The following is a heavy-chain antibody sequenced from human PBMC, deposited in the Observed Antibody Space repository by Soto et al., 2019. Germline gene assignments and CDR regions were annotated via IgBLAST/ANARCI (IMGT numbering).Heavy chain of an antibody. Sequence: LRLSCAASGFTFSSYPMHWVRQAPGKGLEWVAVISYDGSNKYYADSVKGRFTISRDNSKNTLYLQMNSLRAEDTAVYYCAREVTIRRVATIDYWGQGTLVTVSS. CDR3: AREVTIRRVATIDY. CDR1: GFTFSSYP. D-gene: IGHD5-12*01. CDR2: ISYDGSNK. V-gene: IGHV3-30-3*01. J-gene: IGHJ4*02.